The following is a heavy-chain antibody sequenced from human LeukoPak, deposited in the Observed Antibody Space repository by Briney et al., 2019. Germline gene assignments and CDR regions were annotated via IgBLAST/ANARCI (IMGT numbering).Heavy chain of an antibody. CDR2: IIPMFGTA. CDR1: GGTFSSYA. V-gene: IGHV1-69*06. Sequence: ASVKVSCKASGGTFSSYAISWVRQAPGQGLEWMGRIIPMFGTANYAQKFQGRVTMTEDTSTDTAYMELSSLRSEDTAVYYCATVQKKHREFGELCLSWDYWGQGTLVTVSS. D-gene: IGHD3-16*01. J-gene: IGHJ4*02. CDR3: ATVQKKHREFGELCLSWDY.